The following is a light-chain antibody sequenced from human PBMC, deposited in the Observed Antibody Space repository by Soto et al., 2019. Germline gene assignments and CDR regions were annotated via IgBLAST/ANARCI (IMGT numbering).Light chain of an antibody. CDR2: AAS. V-gene: IGKV3-20*01. J-gene: IGKJ2*01. Sequence: EIVLTQSPGTLSLSPGDRATLSCRASQSVSTSYLAWYQQKPGQAPRLVIYAASSRATGIPDRFSGSGAGTDYTLTTSRLGPEDFAVYYFQQYGSPPYICGQETKVEIK. CDR1: QSVSTSY. CDR3: QQYGSPPYI.